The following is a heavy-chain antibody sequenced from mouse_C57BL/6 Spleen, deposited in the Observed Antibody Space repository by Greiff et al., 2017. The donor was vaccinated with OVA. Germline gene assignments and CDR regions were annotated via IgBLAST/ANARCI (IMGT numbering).Heavy chain of an antibody. D-gene: IGHD2-4*01. CDR3: ARDYYDYDGAAWFAY. CDR1: GYTLTDYN. J-gene: IGHJ3*01. CDR2: INPNNGGT. V-gene: IGHV1-22*01. Sequence: EVKLVESGPELVKPGASVKMSCKASGYTLTDYNMHWVKQSHGKSLEWIGYINPNNGGTSYNQKFKGKATLTVNKSSSTAYMELRSLTSEDSAVYYCARDYYDYDGAAWFAYWGQGTLVTVSA.